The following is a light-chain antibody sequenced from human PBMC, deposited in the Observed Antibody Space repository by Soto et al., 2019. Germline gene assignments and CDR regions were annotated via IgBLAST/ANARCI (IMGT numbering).Light chain of an antibody. J-gene: IGKJ1*01. CDR3: QQYYNNIWT. CDR1: QSILFSSNNKNY. CDR2: WAS. V-gene: IGKV4-1*01. Sequence: DIVMTQSPDSLAVSLGERATINCKSSQSILFSSNNKNYLAWYQQKPGQSPKLLIYWASTRESGVPDRFSGSGSATDFTLTISSLQAEDVAVYFCQQYYNNIWTFGQGTKVDIK.